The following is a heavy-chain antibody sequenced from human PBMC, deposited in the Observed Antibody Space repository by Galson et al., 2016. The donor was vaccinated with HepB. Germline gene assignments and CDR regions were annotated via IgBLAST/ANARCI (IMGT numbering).Heavy chain of an antibody. J-gene: IGHJ6*02. CDR2: IDPSDSHT. Sequence: QSGAEVKKPRESLKISCKGSGFSYTNYWITWVRQMPGKGLEWMGRIDPSDSHTNYSPFFQGHVTISADKSISTAYLQWSSLKASDTAMYYCARHHTVTRVSYYMDVWGQGTTVTVSS. CDR1: GFSYTNYW. D-gene: IGHD4-17*01. CDR3: ARHHTVTRVSYYMDV. V-gene: IGHV5-10-1*01.